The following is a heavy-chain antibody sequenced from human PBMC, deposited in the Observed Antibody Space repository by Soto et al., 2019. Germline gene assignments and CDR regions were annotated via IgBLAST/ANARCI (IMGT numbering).Heavy chain of an antibody. CDR2: ISATGGGT. CDR3: AKDRRAGGNSAFYFDF. Sequence: TGGSLRLSCAASGFKFSNYAMSWVRQAPGKGLEWVSLISATGGGTYYADSVKGRFTISRDNSHNTLYLQVHSLTAEDTAVYYCAKDRRAGGNSAFYFDFWGQGALVTVSS. CDR1: GFKFSNYA. D-gene: IGHD3-16*01. J-gene: IGHJ4*02. V-gene: IGHV3-23*01.